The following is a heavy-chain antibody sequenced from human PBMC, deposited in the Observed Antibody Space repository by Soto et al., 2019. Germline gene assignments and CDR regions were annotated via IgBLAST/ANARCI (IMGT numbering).Heavy chain of an antibody. CDR2: IWYDGSNK. J-gene: IGHJ4*02. D-gene: IGHD3-16*01. CDR1: GYTFSRYG. CDR3: ARGGYDYVWGSYNY. Sequence: QGELVESGGGVVQPGRSLRLSCAASGYTFSRYGMHWVRQAPGKGLEWVAVIWYDGSNKYYADSVKGRFTISRDNSKNTLYLQMNSLRAEDTAVYYCARGGYDYVWGSYNYWGQGTLVTVSS. V-gene: IGHV3-33*01.